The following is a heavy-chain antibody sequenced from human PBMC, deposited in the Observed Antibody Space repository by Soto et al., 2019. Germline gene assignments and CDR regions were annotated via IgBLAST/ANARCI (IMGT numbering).Heavy chain of an antibody. Sequence: ESGGGVVQPGRSLRLSCAASGFNFRTYGIHWVRQAPGKGLEWVALISKDGSHSYYAHSVKGRFTTSRDNSQNKAFLQVNSLRADDTAVYFCARGTDYADLGNAEYFHPGGQGTLVTVSS. J-gene: IGHJ1*01. D-gene: IGHD4-17*01. V-gene: IGHV3-30*03. CDR3: ARGTDYADLGNAEYFHP. CDR2: ISKDGSHS. CDR1: GFNFRTYG.